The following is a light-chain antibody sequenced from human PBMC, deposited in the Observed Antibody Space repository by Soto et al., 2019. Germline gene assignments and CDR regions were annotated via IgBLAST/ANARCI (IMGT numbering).Light chain of an antibody. CDR1: SGPVFTSSY. V-gene: IGLV8-61*01. J-gene: IGLJ3*02. Sequence: VVTQEPSFSVSPGGPVTLTCGLRSGPVFTSSYPNWYQQTPGQAPRTLIFNTTTRSSGVPDRFSGSILGDKAALAITGAQADDYSYYYCLLYLGGGIWVFGGGTKLTVL. CDR2: NTT. CDR3: LLYLGGGIWV.